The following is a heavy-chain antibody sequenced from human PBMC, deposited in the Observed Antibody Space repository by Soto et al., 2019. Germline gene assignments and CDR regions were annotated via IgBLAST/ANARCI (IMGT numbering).Heavy chain of an antibody. J-gene: IGHJ3*02. CDR2: INAGNGNT. D-gene: IGHD2-2*02. V-gene: IGHV1-3*01. CDR3: ARTYCSSTSCYRAFDI. Sequence: ASVKVSCKASGYTFTSYAMHWVRQAPGQRLEWVGWINAGNGNTKYSQKFQGRVTITRDTSASTAYMELSSLRSEDTAVYYCARTYCSSTSCYRAFDIWGQGTMVTVSS. CDR1: GYTFTSYA.